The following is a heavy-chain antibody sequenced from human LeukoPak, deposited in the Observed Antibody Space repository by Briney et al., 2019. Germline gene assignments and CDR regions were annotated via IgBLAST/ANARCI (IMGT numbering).Heavy chain of an antibody. J-gene: IGHJ4*02. CDR2: ISSSSSYI. CDR1: GFTFSSYS. V-gene: IGHV3-21*01. Sequence: TGGSLRLSCAASGFTFSSYSMNWVRQAPGKGLEWVSSISSSSSYIYYADSVKGRFTISRDNAKNSLYLQMNSLRAEDTAAYYCARDHYGDYVDLDYWGQGTLVTVSS. D-gene: IGHD4-17*01. CDR3: ARDHYGDYVDLDY.